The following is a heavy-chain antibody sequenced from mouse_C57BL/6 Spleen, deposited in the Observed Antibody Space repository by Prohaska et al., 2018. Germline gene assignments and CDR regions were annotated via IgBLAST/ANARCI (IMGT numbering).Heavy chain of an antibody. V-gene: IGHV1-82*01. J-gene: IGHJ3*01. Sequence: GASVKISCKASGYAFSSSWMNWVKQRPGKGLEWIGRIYPGDGDTNYNGKFKGKATLTADKSSSTAYMQLSSLTSEDSAVYFCARSEVEPYWGQGTLVTVSA. CDR3: ARSEVEPY. D-gene: IGHD1-1*02. CDR2: IYPGDGDT. CDR1: GYAFSSSW.